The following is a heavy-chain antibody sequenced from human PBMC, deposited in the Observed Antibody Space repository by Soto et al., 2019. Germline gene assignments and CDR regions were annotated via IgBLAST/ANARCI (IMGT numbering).Heavy chain of an antibody. D-gene: IGHD6-19*01. CDR1: GFTFSSYG. Sequence: QVQLVESGGGVVQPGRSLRLSCAASGFTFSSYGMHWVRQAPGKGLEWVAGIWYDGSNKYYADSVKGRFTNSRDNSKNPLYLQMNSLRAEDTAVYYCARAYDIAVAGHFDYWGQGTLVTVSS. J-gene: IGHJ4*02. V-gene: IGHV3-33*01. CDR2: IWYDGSNK. CDR3: ARAYDIAVAGHFDY.